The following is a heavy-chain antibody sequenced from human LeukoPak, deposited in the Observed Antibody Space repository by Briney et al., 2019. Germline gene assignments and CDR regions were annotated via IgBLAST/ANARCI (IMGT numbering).Heavy chain of an antibody. CDR2: INHSGST. J-gene: IGHJ4*02. CDR3: ARGSYYYGSGSVI. D-gene: IGHD3-10*01. V-gene: IGHV4-34*01. Sequence: SETLSLTCAVYGGSFSGYYWSWIRQPPGKGLEWIGEINHSGSTNYNPSLKSRVTISVDTSKNQFSLKLSSVTAADTAVHYCARGSYYYGSGSVIWGQGTLVTVSS. CDR1: GGSFSGYY.